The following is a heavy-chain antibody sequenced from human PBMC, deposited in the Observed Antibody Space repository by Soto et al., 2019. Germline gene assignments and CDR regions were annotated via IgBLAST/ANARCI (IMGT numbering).Heavy chain of an antibody. CDR2: ISSSSSYI. D-gene: IGHD2-2*02. J-gene: IGHJ1*01. V-gene: IGHV3-21*01. Sequence: PGGSLRLSCAASGFTFSSYSMNWVRQAPGKGLEWVSSISSSSSYIYYADSVKGRFTISRDNAKNSLYLQMNSLRAEDTAVYYCARDRYCSSTCCYTLDFQHWGQGTLVTVSS. CDR1: GFTFSSYS. CDR3: ARDRYCSSTCCYTLDFQH.